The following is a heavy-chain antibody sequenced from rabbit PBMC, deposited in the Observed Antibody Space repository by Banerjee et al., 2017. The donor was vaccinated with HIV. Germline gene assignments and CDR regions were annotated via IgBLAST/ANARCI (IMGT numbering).Heavy chain of an antibody. CDR2: IHISSGST. CDR3: VRLRTGSSYYDL. V-gene: IGHV1S40*01. J-gene: IGHJ6*01. D-gene: IGHD8-1*01. Sequence: QSLEESGGDLVTPEGALTLTCSASGFDLSNCWMCWVRQAPGKGLEWITCIHISSGSTCYASWAKGRFTIFKTSSTTVTLQMTSLTAADTATYFCVRLRTGSSYYDLWGPGTLVTVS. CDR1: GFDLSNCW.